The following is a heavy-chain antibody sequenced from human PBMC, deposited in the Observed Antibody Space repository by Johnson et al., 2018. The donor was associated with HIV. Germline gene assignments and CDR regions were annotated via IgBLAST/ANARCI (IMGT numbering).Heavy chain of an antibody. CDR1: GFAFSSYA. Sequence: VQLVESGGGLVQPGRSLRLSCAASGFAFSSYAMTWVRQAPGKGLEWVSAISGSGGSTYYADSVKGQFTISRDNSKNTLYLQMNSLRAEDTAIYYCAKGRYSSSWYLAGAFDIWGQGTMVTVSS. CDR3: AKGRYSSSWYLAGAFDI. CDR2: ISGSGGST. J-gene: IGHJ3*02. V-gene: IGHV3-23*04. D-gene: IGHD6-13*01.